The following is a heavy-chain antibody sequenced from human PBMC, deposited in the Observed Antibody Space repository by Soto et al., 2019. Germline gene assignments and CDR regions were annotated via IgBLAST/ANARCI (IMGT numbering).Heavy chain of an antibody. Sequence: VESLKISCKGSGYSFAGYWITWVRQKPGKGLEWMGRIDPSDSQTYYSPSFRGHVTISVTKSITTVFLQWSSLRASDTAMYYCARQIYDSDTGPNFQYYFDSWGQGTPVTVSS. CDR1: GYSFAGYW. J-gene: IGHJ4*02. CDR3: ARQIYDSDTGPNFQYYFDS. CDR2: IDPSDSQT. V-gene: IGHV5-10-1*01. D-gene: IGHD3-22*01.